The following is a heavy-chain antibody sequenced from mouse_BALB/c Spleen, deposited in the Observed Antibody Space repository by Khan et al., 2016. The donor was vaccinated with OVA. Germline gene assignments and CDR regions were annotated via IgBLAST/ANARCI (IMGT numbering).Heavy chain of an antibody. V-gene: IGHV5-6*01. Sequence: EVELVESGGDLVKPGGSLKLSCAASGFTFSTYGMSWVRQTPDKRLEWVATISSGGHYTYYPDSVKGRFTITRDNAKSTLYLQMSSLKSEDTAIYYCARLAYYYNRGGFAYWGQGTLVTVSA. J-gene: IGHJ3*01. D-gene: IGHD1-1*01. CDR1: GFTFSTYG. CDR3: ARLAYYYNRGGFAY. CDR2: ISSGGHYT.